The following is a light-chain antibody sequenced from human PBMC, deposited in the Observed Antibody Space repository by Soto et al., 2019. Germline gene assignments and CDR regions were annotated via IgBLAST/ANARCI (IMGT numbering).Light chain of an antibody. CDR3: QQSYSTPIFT. V-gene: IGKV1-39*01. CDR1: QSISSY. Sequence: DIQMTQSPSSLSASVGDRVTITCRASQSISSYLNWYQQKPGKAPKLLIYAASNLQSGVPSRFNGSGSWTYFTLTISSLQPEDFENYYCQQSYSTPIFTFGPGAKVDIK. CDR2: AAS. J-gene: IGKJ3*01.